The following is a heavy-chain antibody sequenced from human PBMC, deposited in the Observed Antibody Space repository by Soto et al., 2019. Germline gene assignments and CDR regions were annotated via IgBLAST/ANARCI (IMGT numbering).Heavy chain of an antibody. CDR2: INHSGST. D-gene: IGHD2-2*01. J-gene: IGHJ6*03. Sequence: QVQLQQWGAGLLKPSETLSLTCAVYGRSFSGYYWSWIRQPPGKGLEWIGEINHSGSTNYNPSLKSRVTIAVDTANKQFALKLSTVTAADTAVYYCASRRALCDYYLDVWGKGTTVTDS. CDR1: GRSFSGYY. V-gene: IGHV4-34*01. CDR3: ASRRALCDYYLDV.